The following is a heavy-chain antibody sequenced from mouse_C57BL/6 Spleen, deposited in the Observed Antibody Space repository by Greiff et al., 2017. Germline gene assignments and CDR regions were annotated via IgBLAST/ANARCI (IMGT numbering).Heavy chain of an antibody. V-gene: IGHV7-3*01. CDR1: GFTFTGYY. Sequence: EVQRVESGGGFVQPGGSLSLSCAASGFTFTGYYMSWVRQPPGQALEWLGFICPKANGSRTEYSASVKGRFTVSRDNSQSTLYLQMNALRSEDSAIYYCARYVDDGYYVGFAYWGQGTLVTVSA. J-gene: IGHJ3*01. D-gene: IGHD2-3*01. CDR2: ICPKANGSRT. CDR3: ARYVDDGYYVGFAY.